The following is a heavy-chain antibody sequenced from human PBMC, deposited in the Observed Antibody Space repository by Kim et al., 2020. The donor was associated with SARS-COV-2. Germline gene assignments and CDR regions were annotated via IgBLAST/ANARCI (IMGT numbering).Heavy chain of an antibody. D-gene: IGHD6-13*01. CDR1: GFTFSNAW. J-gene: IGHJ5*02. Sequence: GGSLRLSCAASGFTFSNAWMSWVRQAPGKGLEWVGRIKSKTDGGTTDYAAPVKGRFTISRDDSKNTLYLQMNSLKTEDTAVYYCTTDVSSDSTGYSSSWYWFDPWGQGTLVTVSS. V-gene: IGHV3-15*01. CDR3: TTDVSSDSTGYSSSWYWFDP. CDR2: IKSKTDGGTT.